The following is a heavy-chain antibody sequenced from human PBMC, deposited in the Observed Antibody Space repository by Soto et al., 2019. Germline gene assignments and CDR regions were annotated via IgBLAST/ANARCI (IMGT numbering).Heavy chain of an antibody. V-gene: IGHV3-33*01. CDR1: GFRFSNYG. Sequence: QVQLVESGGGVVQPGRSLSLSCAASGFRFSNYGMHWVRQAPGKGLEWLAVIVADGTGLHYADSVRGRFTISRDNSKNTLYLQLNSLGADDTAIYFCARDDDLPDNGLDHWGQATLVTVSS. CDR3: ARDDDLPDNGLDH. J-gene: IGHJ4*02. CDR2: IVADGTGL. D-gene: IGHD1-1*01.